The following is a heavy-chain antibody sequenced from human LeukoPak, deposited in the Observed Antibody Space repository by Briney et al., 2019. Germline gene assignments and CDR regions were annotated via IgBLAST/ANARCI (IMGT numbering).Heavy chain of an antibody. CDR2: INHSGST. J-gene: IGHJ6*02. D-gene: IGHD1-26*01. Sequence: MSSETLSLTCAVYGGSFSGYYWSWIRQPPGKGLEWIGEINHSGSTNYNPSLKSRVTISVDTSKNQFSLKLSSVTAADTAVYYCARDTRYYGMDVWGQGTTVTVSS. CDR3: ARDTRYYGMDV. CDR1: GGSFSGYY. V-gene: IGHV4-34*01.